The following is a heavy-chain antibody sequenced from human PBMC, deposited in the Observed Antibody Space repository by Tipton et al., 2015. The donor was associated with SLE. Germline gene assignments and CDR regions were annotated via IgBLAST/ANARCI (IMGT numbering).Heavy chain of an antibody. CDR3: ARNKWHLWNYYYMDV. Sequence: TLSLTCAVYGGSFSGYYWSWIRQPPGKGLEWIGEINHSGSTNYNPSLKSRVITSVDTSKNQFSLKVSSVTAADTAVYYCARNKWHLWNYYYMDVWGKGTTVTVSS. V-gene: IGHV4-34*01. D-gene: IGHD1-1*01. CDR1: GGSFSGYY. CDR2: INHSGST. J-gene: IGHJ6*03.